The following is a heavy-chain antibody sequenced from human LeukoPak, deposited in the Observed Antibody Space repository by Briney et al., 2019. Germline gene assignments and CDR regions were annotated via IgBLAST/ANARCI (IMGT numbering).Heavy chain of an antibody. CDR1: GFTFSSYW. Sequence: GGSLRLSCAASGFTFSSYWMHWVRQAPGKGLVWVSRINSDGSSTSYADSVKGRFTISRDNAKNTLYLQMNSLRAEDTAVYYCAPTRTTVFPFDYWGQGTLVTVSS. CDR2: INSDGSST. D-gene: IGHD4-17*01. J-gene: IGHJ4*02. CDR3: APTRTTVFPFDY. V-gene: IGHV3-74*01.